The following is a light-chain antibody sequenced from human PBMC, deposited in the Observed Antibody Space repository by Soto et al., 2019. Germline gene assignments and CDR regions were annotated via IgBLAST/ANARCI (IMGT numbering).Light chain of an antibody. V-gene: IGLV2-11*01. CDR1: SSDVGGYNY. CDR2: DVS. Sequence: QSALTQPRSVSGSPGQSVTISCTGTSSDVGGYNYVSWYQQHPGKAPKLMIYDVSKRPSGVPDRFSGSKSGNXXXXTISGLXAEDEADYYCCSYAGSYTFVFGTGTXXTVL. J-gene: IGLJ1*01. CDR3: CSYAGSYTFV.